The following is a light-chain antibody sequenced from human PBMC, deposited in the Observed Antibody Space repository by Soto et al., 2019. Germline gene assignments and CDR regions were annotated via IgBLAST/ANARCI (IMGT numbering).Light chain of an antibody. CDR3: QTWGSGIVV. Sequence: QLVLTQSPSASASLGASVKLTCTLSSGHSNYAIAWHQQQSEKGPRYLMKLNIDGSHSKGDGIPDRFSGSSSGAERYITISSLQSEDEADYYCQTWGSGIVVFGGGTKLTVL. CDR2: LNIDGSH. J-gene: IGLJ2*01. V-gene: IGLV4-69*01. CDR1: SGHSNYA.